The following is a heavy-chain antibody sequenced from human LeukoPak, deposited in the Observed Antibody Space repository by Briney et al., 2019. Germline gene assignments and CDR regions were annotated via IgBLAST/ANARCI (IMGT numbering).Heavy chain of an antibody. D-gene: IGHD2-8*02. Sequence: PGGSLRLSCAASGFTFRIYSMNWVRQAPGKGLEWVSYISGGSNSIYYADSVKGRFTISRDNAKNSVYLQMNSLRAEDTAVYYCAKDGSWSCTDWGQGTLVTVSS. CDR2: ISGGSNSI. J-gene: IGHJ4*02. CDR3: AKDGSWSCTD. CDR1: GFTFRIYS. V-gene: IGHV3-48*01.